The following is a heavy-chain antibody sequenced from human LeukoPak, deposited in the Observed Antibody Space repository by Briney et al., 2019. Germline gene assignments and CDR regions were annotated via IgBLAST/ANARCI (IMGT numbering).Heavy chain of an antibody. CDR1: GFTFDDYA. D-gene: IGHD1-14*01. CDR2: ITRNGGNI. V-gene: IGHV3-9*01. CDR3: TKDIQKIWGRGTGFDP. Sequence: SLRLSCAASGFTFDDYAMHWVRQAPGKGLEWVAGITRNGGNIGHAGSVRGRFTVSRDNAKNSLYLQMNSLRAEDTALYYCTKDIQKIWGRGTGFDPWGQGTLVTVSS. J-gene: IGHJ5*02.